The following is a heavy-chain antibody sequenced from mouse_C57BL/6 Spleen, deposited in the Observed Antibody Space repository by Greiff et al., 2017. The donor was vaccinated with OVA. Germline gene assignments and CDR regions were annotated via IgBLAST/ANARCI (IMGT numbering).Heavy chain of an antibody. J-gene: IGHJ4*01. D-gene: IGHD1-1*01. CDR3: ARAGTTVVPYYAMDY. V-gene: IGHV1-52*01. CDR2: IDPSDSET. Sequence: VKLMESGAELVRPGSSVKLSCKASGYTFTSYWMHWVKQRPIQGLEWIGNIDPSDSETHYNQKFKDKATLTVDKSSSTAYMQLSSLTSEDSAVYYCARAGTTVVPYYAMDYWGQGTSVTVSS. CDR1: GYTFTSYW.